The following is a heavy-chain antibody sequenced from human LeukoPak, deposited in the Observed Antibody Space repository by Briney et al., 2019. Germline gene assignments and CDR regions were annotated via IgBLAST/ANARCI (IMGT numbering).Heavy chain of an antibody. CDR2: INHSGSA. Sequence: SETLSLTCAVYGGSFSGYYCSWIRQPPGKGLEWIGEINHSGSANYNPSLKSRVTISVDTSKNQFSLKLSAVTAAETAVYYCARHPYYWGQGTLVTVSS. CDR1: GGSFSGYY. CDR3: ARHPYY. V-gene: IGHV4-34*01. J-gene: IGHJ4*02.